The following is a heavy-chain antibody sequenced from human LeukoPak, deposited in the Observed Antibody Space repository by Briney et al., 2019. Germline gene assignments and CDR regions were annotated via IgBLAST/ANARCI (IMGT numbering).Heavy chain of an antibody. J-gene: IGHJ4*02. Sequence: GGSLRLSCAASGSAFSTYFWMHWVRQAPGKGLVWVSRLRSDGGSSAYADFVRGRFVISRDNAKNTLYLQMNSLRAEDTAVYYCVRDLDLGGYSSFVSWGQGTLVTVSS. CDR1: GSAFSTYFW. V-gene: IGHV3-74*01. D-gene: IGHD4-23*01. CDR3: VRDLDLGGYSSFVS. CDR2: LRSDGGSS.